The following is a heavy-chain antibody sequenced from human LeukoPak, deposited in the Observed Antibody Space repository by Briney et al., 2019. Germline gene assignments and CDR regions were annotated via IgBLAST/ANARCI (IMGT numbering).Heavy chain of an antibody. CDR3: ARVPRPPYYFDSRFDP. CDR1: GYSISIGYY. Sequence: PSETLSLTCTVSGYSISIGYYWGWIRQPPGKGLEWIGSIYYSGSTYYNPSLKSRVTISVDTSKNQFSLKLSSVTAADTAVYYCARVPRPPYYFDSRFDPWGQGTLVTVSS. D-gene: IGHD3-22*01. J-gene: IGHJ5*02. V-gene: IGHV4-38-2*02. CDR2: IYYSGST.